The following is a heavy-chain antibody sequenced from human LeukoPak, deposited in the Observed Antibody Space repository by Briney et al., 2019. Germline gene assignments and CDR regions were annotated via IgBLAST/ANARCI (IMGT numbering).Heavy chain of an antibody. Sequence: GGSLRLSCAASGFTFSSYEMNWVRQASGKGLEWVSYISSSGSTIDYAEAVKGRFTISRDNSKSTLYLQMTSLRADDTAVYYCAKSWCETICYAIYDWGQGTLVTVS. CDR3: AKSWCETICYAIYD. D-gene: IGHD2-2*01. J-gene: IGHJ4*02. CDR2: ISSSGSTI. CDR1: GFTFSSYE. V-gene: IGHV3-48*03.